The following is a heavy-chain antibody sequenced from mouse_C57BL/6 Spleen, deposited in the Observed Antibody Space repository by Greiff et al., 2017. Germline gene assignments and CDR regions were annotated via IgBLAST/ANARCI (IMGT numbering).Heavy chain of an antibody. Sequence: QVQLQQSGPELVRPGVSVKISCKGSGYTFTDYAMHWVKQSHAKSLEWIGVISTYYGDASYNQKFKDKATMTVDKSSSTAYMELARLTSADYALYYGARRPPVELVWLRGRCYWGQGTLVTGSA. CDR3: ARRPPVELVWLRGRCY. D-gene: IGHD2-2*01. CDR2: ISTYYGDA. V-gene: IGHV1-67*01. CDR1: GYTFTDYA. J-gene: IGHJ3*01.